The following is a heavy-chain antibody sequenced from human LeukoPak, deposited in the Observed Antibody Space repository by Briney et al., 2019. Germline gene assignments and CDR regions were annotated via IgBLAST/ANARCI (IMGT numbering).Heavy chain of an antibody. D-gene: IGHD2-21*01. CDR2: INPNSGGT. V-gene: IGHV1-2*02. Sequence: ASVRVSCKTSGYSFTDYYMHWVRQAPGQGLEWMGWINPNSGGTSSAQKFQGRVTMTRDTSITTVYMEVSWLTSDDTAIYYCARADRLHGGPYLIGPWGQGTLVTVSS. J-gene: IGHJ5*02. CDR3: ARADRLHGGPYLIGP. CDR1: GYSFTDYY.